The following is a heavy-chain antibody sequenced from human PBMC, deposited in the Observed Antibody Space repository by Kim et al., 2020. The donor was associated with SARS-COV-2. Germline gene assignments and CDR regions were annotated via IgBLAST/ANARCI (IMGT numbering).Heavy chain of an antibody. J-gene: IGHJ5*02. CDR3: ARDHIASSSWYWFDP. CDR1: GDSVSRNSAA. Sequence: SQTLSLTCAISGDSVSRNSAAWNWIRQSPSRGLEWLGRTYYRSKWYNDYAVSVKGRISIKSDTSNNQFSLQLNSVTPEDTAVYYCARDHIASSSWYWFDPWGQGTLVTVSS. D-gene: IGHD6-13*01. CDR2: TYYRSKWYN. V-gene: IGHV6-1*01.